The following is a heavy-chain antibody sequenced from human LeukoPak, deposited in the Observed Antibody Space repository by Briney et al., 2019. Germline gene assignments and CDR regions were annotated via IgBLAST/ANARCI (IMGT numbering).Heavy chain of an antibody. CDR1: GFTFSSYG. Sequence: GRSLRLSCAASGFTFSSYGMHWVRQAPGKGLEWVAIISYDGSNKYYADSVKGRFTISRDNSKNTLYLQMNSLRAEDTAVYYCAKDRYGGYYFDYWGQGTLVTVSS. J-gene: IGHJ4*02. CDR2: ISYDGSNK. V-gene: IGHV3-30*18. CDR3: AKDRYGGYYFDY. D-gene: IGHD4-23*01.